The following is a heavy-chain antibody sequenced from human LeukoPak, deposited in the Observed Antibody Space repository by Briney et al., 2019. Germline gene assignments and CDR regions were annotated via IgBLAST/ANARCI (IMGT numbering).Heavy chain of an antibody. CDR3: ARGVGWLRFFDY. J-gene: IGHJ4*02. Sequence: TSETLSLTCAVYGGSFSGYYWSWIRQPPGKGLEWIGEINHSGSTNYNPSLKSRVTISVDTSKNQFSLKLSSVTAADTAVYYCARGVGWLRFFDYWGQGTLVTVSS. D-gene: IGHD5-12*01. CDR2: INHSGST. V-gene: IGHV4-34*01. CDR1: GGSFSGYY.